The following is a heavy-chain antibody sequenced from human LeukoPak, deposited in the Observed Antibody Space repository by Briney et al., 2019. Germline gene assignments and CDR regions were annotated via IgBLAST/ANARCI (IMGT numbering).Heavy chain of an antibody. D-gene: IGHD2-2*01. CDR3: ATDPGEIVPAAKGPRGDYCYGMDV. CDR1: GYTLTELS. V-gene: IGHV1-24*01. Sequence: GASVKVSCKVSGYTLTELSMHWVRQAPGKGLEWMGGFDPEDGETIYAQKFQGRVTMTEDTSTDTAYMELNSLRSDDTAAYYCATDPGEIVPAAKGPRGDYCYGMDVWGQGTTVTVSS. J-gene: IGHJ6*02. CDR2: FDPEDGET.